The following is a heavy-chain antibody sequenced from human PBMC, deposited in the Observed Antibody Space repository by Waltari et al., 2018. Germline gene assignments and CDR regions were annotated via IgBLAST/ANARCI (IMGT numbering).Heavy chain of an antibody. J-gene: IGHJ2*01. V-gene: IGHV1-69*08. Sequence: QVQLVQSGAEVKKPGSSVKVSCKASGGTFSSYAISWVRQAPGQGLEWMGRIIPIFGTANYAQKFQGRVTITADKSTSTAYMELSSLRSEDTAVYYCARLVDTAMVPYWYFDLWGRGTLVTVSS. CDR2: IIPIFGTA. CDR1: GGTFSSYA. D-gene: IGHD5-18*01. CDR3: ARLVDTAMVPYWYFDL.